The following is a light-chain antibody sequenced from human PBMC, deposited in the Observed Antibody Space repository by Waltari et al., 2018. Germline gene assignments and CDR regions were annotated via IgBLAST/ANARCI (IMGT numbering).Light chain of an antibody. CDR3: SSYTSSTTWV. V-gene: IGLV2-18*02. Sequence: QSALTQPPSVSGSPGQSVTISCTGTSSDVSSYNRVPWYQQPPGTAPRLIIYEVSNRPSGVPDRFSGSKSGSAASLTISGLQAEDEADYYCSSYTSSTTWVFGGGTKLTVL. CDR2: EVS. J-gene: IGLJ3*02. CDR1: SSDVSSYNR.